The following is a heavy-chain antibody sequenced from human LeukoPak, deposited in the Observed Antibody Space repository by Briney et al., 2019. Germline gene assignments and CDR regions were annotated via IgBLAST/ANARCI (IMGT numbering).Heavy chain of an antibody. V-gene: IGHV3-21*01. D-gene: IGHD2-2*01. CDR1: GFTFSSYS. CDR3: ARDQIVVVPAAVDY. Sequence: GGSLRLSCAASGFTFSSYSMNWVRQAPGKGLEWVSSISSSSSYIYYADSVKGRFTISRDNAKNSLYLQMNSLRAEDTAVYYCARDQIVVVPAAVDYWGQRTLVTVSS. J-gene: IGHJ4*02. CDR2: ISSSSSYI.